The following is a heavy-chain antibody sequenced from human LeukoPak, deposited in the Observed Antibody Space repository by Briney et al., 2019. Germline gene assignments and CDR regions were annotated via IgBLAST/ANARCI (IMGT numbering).Heavy chain of an antibody. J-gene: IGHJ4*02. CDR2: TYYRYKWYN. V-gene: IGHV6-1*01. CDR3: ARNNWNYVNFDY. CDR1: GDSVSSYSTA. D-gene: IGHD1-7*01. Sequence: SQTLSLTCAISGDSVSSYSTAWNWIRQSPSRDLEWLGRTYYRYKWYNDYAVSVKSRITINPDTSKNQFSLQLNSVTPEDTAVYYCARNNWNYVNFDYWGQGTLVTVSS.